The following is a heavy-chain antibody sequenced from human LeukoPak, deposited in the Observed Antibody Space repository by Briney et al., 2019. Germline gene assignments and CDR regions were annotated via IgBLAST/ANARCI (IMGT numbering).Heavy chain of an antibody. J-gene: IGHJ3*02. CDR1: GGSFSVYY. CDR2: INHSGST. D-gene: IGHD3-22*01. Sequence: PSRTLSLTCAVSGGSFSVYYWSGLCQPPAKRLEWIGEINHSGSTNYNPSLTSRVTISQDTSQNHCSLRRCSVSAADTAVYFCARGPYSYDRSGAFDIWGQGTMVTVSA. V-gene: IGHV4-34*01. CDR3: ARGPYSYDRSGAFDI.